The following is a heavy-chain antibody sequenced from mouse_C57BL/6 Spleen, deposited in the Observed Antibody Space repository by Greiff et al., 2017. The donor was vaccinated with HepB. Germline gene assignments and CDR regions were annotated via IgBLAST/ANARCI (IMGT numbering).Heavy chain of an antibody. CDR2: IYPGSGST. D-gene: IGHD2-1*01. V-gene: IGHV1-55*01. CDR3: ARSESYYGNYEYFDV. CDR1: GYTFTSYW. Sequence: VQLQQPGAELVKPGASVKMSCKASGYTFTSYWITWVKQRPGQGLEWIGDIYPGSGSTNYNEKFKSKATLTVDTSSSTAYMQLSCLTSEDSAVYYCARSESYYGNYEYFDVWGTGTTVTVSS. J-gene: IGHJ1*03.